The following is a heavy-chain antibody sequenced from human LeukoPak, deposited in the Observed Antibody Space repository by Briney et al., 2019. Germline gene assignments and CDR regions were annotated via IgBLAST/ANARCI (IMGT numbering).Heavy chain of an antibody. D-gene: IGHD4-17*01. CDR3: ARGGMTTVTGNDY. V-gene: IGHV3-74*01. CDR2: IDSDGSST. CDR1: GFTFRTYW. Sequence: GGSLRLSCAASGFTFRTYWMHWVRQAPGKGLLWVSRIDSDGSSTNYADSVKGRFTISRDNANNTLYLQMNSLRAEDTAVYYCARGGMTTVTGNDYWGQGTLVTVSS. J-gene: IGHJ4*02.